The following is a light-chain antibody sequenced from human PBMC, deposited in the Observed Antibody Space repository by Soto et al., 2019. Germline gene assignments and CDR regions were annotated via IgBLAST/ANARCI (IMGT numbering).Light chain of an antibody. CDR2: NVS. CDR1: SSDVGGYNY. V-gene: IGLV2-14*01. J-gene: IGLJ2*01. CDR3: SSFTSTNTVL. Sequence: QPVLTQPASVSGSPGQSITISCTGTSSDVGGYNYVSWYQQHPGKAPKLMIYNVSNRPSGVSNRFSGSKSGNTASLTISGLQAEDEGHYYCSSFTSTNTVLFGGGTKLTVL.